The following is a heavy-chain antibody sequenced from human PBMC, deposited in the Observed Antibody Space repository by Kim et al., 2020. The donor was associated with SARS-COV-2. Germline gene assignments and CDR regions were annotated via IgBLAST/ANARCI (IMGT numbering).Heavy chain of an antibody. V-gene: IGHV4-59*01. Sequence: SETLSLTCTVSGGSMNNYYWNWVRQPPGKGLEWIGKTYYGGSTIYNTSLKSRLTISIDLSKNQFSLQLNSVTTADTAVYYCARGRQEYSASSGLGFWCQGSLITVTS. CDR3: ARGRQEYSASSGLGF. D-gene: IGHD6-6*01. J-gene: IGHJ4*02. CDR2: TYYGGST. CDR1: GGSMNNYY.